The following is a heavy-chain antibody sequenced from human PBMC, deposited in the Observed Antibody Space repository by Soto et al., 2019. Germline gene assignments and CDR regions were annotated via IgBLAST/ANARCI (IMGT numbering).Heavy chain of an antibody. CDR3: GRDPVGGYIDL. Sequence: GGSLRLSCAASGFNFNTYDMNWVRQAPGQGLEWVAYISSGSTTIHYANSERGRFTISRDDAYQLVHLQMNNLRVEDTAVYFCGRDPVGGYIDLWGQGTLVTVSS. V-gene: IGHV3-48*01. CDR2: ISSGSTTI. J-gene: IGHJ4*02. CDR1: GFNFNTYD. D-gene: IGHD6-19*01.